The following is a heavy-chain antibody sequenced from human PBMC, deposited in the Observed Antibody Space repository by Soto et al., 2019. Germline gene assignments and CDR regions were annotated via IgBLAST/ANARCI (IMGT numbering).Heavy chain of an antibody. CDR3: AAPSLYSSSWYVFSY. J-gene: IGHJ4*02. Sequence: ASVKVSCKASGFTFTSSAMQWVRQARGQRLGWIGWIVVGSGNTNYAQKFQERVTITRDMSTSTAYMELSSLRSEDTAVYYCAAPSLYSSSWYVFSYWGQGTLVTVSS. D-gene: IGHD6-13*01. CDR2: IVVGSGNT. V-gene: IGHV1-58*02. CDR1: GFTFTSSA.